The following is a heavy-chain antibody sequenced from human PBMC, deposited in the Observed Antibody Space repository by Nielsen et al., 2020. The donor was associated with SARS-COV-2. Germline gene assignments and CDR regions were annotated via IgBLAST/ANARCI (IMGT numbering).Heavy chain of an antibody. CDR3: ARGGGYCRGGTCPNWFDP. Sequence: GGSLRLSCAASGFTFSSYEMNWVRQAPGKGLEWVSYISSSGRTIYYADSVKGRFTISRDNAKDSVYLQMNSLGVDDTAVYYCARGGGYCRGGTCPNWFDPWGQGTLVTVSS. J-gene: IGHJ5*02. CDR1: GFTFSSYE. V-gene: IGHV3-48*03. CDR2: ISSSGRTI. D-gene: IGHD2-15*01.